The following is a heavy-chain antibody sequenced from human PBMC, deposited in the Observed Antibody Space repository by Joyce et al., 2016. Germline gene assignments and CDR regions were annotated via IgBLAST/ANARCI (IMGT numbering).Heavy chain of an antibody. Sequence: QVQLQQWGAGLLKPSETLSLTCGFYGGSFSGYSGTWFRQPPGKGLVWIGEINHSRSTNYNPSLRSRVTILVDTSKNQFSLKLSSVTAADTAVYYCARLGYCSSTSCYYFDYWGQGTLVTVSS. CDR2: INHSRST. CDR1: GGSFSGYS. V-gene: IGHV4-34*01. J-gene: IGHJ4*02. CDR3: ARLGYCSSTSCYYFDY. D-gene: IGHD2-2*01.